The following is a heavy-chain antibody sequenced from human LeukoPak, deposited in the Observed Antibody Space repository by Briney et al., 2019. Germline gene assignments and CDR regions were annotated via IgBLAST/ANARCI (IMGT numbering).Heavy chain of an antibody. CDR1: GASIRNYY. J-gene: IGHJ5*02. CDR3: ARRYSSSWYVGFFDP. D-gene: IGHD6-13*01. Sequence: SETLSLTCTVSGASIRNYYWSWIRQSPGKGLEWIGYIYYSGSTNYNPSLESRVAMSVDTSKNQFSLRLSSVTAADAAIYYCARRYSSSWYVGFFDPWGQGTLVTVSS. CDR2: IYYSGST. V-gene: IGHV4-59*08.